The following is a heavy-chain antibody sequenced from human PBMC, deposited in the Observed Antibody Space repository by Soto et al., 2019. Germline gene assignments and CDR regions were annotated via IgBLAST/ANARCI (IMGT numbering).Heavy chain of an antibody. Sequence: ECLNSSCEGSGYSFTSYWIGWVRQMPGKGLEWMGIIYPGDSDTRYSPSFQGQVTISADKSISTAYLQWSSLKASDTAMYYWAGGGVRRVICRARAYYGMDFGGEGTAVTVSS. CDR1: GYSFTSYW. CDR3: AGGGVRRVICRARAYYGMDF. D-gene: IGHD3-10*01. CDR2: IYPGDSDT. V-gene: IGHV5-51*01. J-gene: IGHJ6*04.